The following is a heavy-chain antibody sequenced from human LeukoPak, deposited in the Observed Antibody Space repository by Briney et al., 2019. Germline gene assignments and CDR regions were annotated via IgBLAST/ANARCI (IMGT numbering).Heavy chain of an antibody. CDR2: IRSKAYGGTT. CDR3: TRSPKYYDFWSGSDY. V-gene: IGHV3-49*04. D-gene: IGHD3-3*01. J-gene: IGHJ4*02. Sequence: PGRSLRLSCTASGFTFGDYAMSWVRQAPGKGLEWVGFIRSKAYGGTTEYAASVKGRFTISRDDSKSIAYLQMNSLKTEDTAVYYCTRSPKYYDFWSGSDYWGQGTLVTVSS. CDR1: GFTFGDYA.